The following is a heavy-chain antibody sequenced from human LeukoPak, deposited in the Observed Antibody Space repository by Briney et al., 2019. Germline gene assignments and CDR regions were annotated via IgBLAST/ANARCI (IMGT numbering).Heavy chain of an antibody. Sequence: GESLKISCKGSGYSFTSYWIGWVRQMPGKGLEWMGIIYPGDSDTRYSPSFQGQVTISAEKSISTAYLQWSSLKASDTAMYYCARQRRSKSNYYYYMDVWGKGTTVTVSS. J-gene: IGHJ6*03. CDR2: IYPGDSDT. D-gene: IGHD3-10*01. V-gene: IGHV5-51*01. CDR3: ARQRRSKSNYYYYMDV. CDR1: GYSFTSYW.